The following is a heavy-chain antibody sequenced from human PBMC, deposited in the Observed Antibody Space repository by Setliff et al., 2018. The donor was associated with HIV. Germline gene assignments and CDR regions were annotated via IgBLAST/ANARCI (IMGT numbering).Heavy chain of an antibody. V-gene: IGHV4-38-2*02. D-gene: IGHD3-10*01. CDR2: IYHSGST. J-gene: IGHJ4*02. CDR3: ARDGSGSYYKGFDY. Sequence: PSETLSLTCTVSGYSISSGYYWDWIRQPPGKGLEWIGSIYHSGSTYYNPSLKSRVTISVDTSKNQFSLKLSSVTAADTAVYYCARDGSGSYYKGFDYWGQGTLVTVSS. CDR1: GYSISSGYY.